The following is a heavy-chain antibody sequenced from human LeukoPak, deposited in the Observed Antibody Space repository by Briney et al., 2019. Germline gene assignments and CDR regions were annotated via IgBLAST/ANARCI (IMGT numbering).Heavy chain of an antibody. J-gene: IGHJ4*02. Sequence: VASVKVSCKASGYTFTGYYMHWVRQAPGQGLEWMGWINPNSGGTNYAQKFQGRVTMTRDMSISTAYMELSRLRSDDTAVYYCARQYYYDSSGYYNWGGYWGQGTLVTVSS. CDR2: INPNSGGT. D-gene: IGHD3-22*01. V-gene: IGHV1-2*02. CDR3: ARQYYYDSSGYYNWGGY. CDR1: GYTFTGYY.